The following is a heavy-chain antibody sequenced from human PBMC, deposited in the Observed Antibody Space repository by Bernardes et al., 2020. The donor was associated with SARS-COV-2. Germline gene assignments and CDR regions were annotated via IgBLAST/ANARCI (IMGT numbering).Heavy chain of an antibody. CDR1: AFTFTSYA. V-gene: IGHV3-23*01. CDR2: INTGGDST. D-gene: IGHD6-13*01. CDR3: AKVGVAGRGGVVYYFDS. Sequence: LCLTRAGSAFTFTSYAMTLVRLAPAKGQEWVSIINTGGDSTYYADSVKRRFTISRDNAQNTLHLQMNRLRAEDTAVYHCAKVGVAGRGGVVYYFDSWGRGTLVTVSS. J-gene: IGHJ4*02.